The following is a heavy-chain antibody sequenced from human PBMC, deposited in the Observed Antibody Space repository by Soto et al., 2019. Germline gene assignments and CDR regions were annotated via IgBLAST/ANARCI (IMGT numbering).Heavy chain of an antibody. CDR1: GYTFTGYY. J-gene: IGHJ4*02. Sequence: ASVKVSCKASGYTFTGYYMHWVRQAPGQGLEWMGWINPNSGGTNYVQKFQGWVTMTRDTSISTAYMELSRLRSDDTAVYYCARTTGWHYSNFDYWSQGTLVTVSS. CDR2: INPNSGGT. V-gene: IGHV1-2*04. CDR3: ARTTGWHYSNFDY. D-gene: IGHD6-19*01.